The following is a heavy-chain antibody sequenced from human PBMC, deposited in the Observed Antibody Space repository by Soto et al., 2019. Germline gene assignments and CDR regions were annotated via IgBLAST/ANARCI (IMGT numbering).Heavy chain of an antibody. V-gene: IGHV3-23*01. Sequence: GGSLILSCVASGFTFSNFAMAWVRQAPGEGLEWVSAISGSGDDTFYADSMKGRFTISRDNSKDTLYLKINSLRAEDTAVYYCANPIPKTGTTFGFWGQGTLVTVSS. CDR3: ANPIPKTGTTFGF. J-gene: IGHJ4*02. D-gene: IGHD1-1*01. CDR2: ISGSGDDT. CDR1: GFTFSNFA.